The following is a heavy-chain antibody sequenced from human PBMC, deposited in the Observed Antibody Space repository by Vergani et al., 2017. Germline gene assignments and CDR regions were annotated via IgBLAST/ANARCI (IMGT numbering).Heavy chain of an antibody. J-gene: IGHJ4*02. CDR3: ARGSLAYCGGDYYFVCYFDY. V-gene: IGHV4-34*01. D-gene: IGHD2-21*02. CDR2: INHSGST. CDR1: GGSFSGYY. Sequence: QVQLQQWGAGLLKPSETLSLTCAVYGGSFSGYYWSWIRQPPGKGLEWIGEINHSGSTNYNPSLKSRVTISVDTSKNQFSLKLSSVTAADTAVYYCARGSLAYCGGDYYFVCYFDYWGQGTLVTVSS.